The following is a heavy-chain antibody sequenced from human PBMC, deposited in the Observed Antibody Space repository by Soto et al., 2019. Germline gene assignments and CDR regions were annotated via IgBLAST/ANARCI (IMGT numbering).Heavy chain of an antibody. CDR1: GGTFSSYA. Sequence: GASVKVSCKASGGTFSSYAISWVRQAPGQGLEWMGGIIPIFGTANYAQKFQGRVTITADESTSTAYMELSSLRSEDTAVYYCARPAYGGYDSDTWGYYFGMDVWGEGTTVTVST. J-gene: IGHJ6*04. CDR2: IIPIFGTA. D-gene: IGHD5-12*01. V-gene: IGHV1-69*13. CDR3: ARPAYGGYDSDTWGYYFGMDV.